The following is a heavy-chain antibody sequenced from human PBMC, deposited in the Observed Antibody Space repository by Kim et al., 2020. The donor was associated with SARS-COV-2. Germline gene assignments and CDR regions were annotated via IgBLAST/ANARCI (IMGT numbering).Heavy chain of an antibody. Sequence: LKSRVTISVDTSKNQFSLKLSSVTAADTAVYYCAGGAYYDFWSGYYAIDYWGQGTLVTVSS. J-gene: IGHJ4*02. CDR3: AGGAYYDFWSGYYAIDY. D-gene: IGHD3-3*01. V-gene: IGHV4-59*09.